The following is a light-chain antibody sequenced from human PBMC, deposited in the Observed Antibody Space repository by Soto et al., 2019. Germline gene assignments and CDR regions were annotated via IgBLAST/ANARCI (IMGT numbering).Light chain of an antibody. CDR1: QSVRTN. CDR3: QQYNEWPLS. Sequence: EVVVTQSPATLSVSPGERATLSCRASQSVRTNFAWYQQKPGQPPRLLIYGATTRASDIPARFSAGGSGTELTLTINGLQSDDFAVYHCQQYNEWPLSFGGGTKVEI. J-gene: IGKJ4*01. V-gene: IGKV3-15*01. CDR2: GAT.